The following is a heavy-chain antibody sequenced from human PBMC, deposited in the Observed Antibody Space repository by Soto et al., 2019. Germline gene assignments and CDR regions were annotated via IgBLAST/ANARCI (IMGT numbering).Heavy chain of an antibody. V-gene: IGHV1-2*02. J-gene: IGHJ4*02. D-gene: IGHD6-19*01. Sequence: ASLKVSCKASGYTFTGYFMHWVRQAPGQGCEWMGWINPNSGVTNYARKFQGRVTMTRDTSISTAYMELSRLRSDDTAVYYCAGGVGVADTSTIYYFHCRGQGTFVTVSS. CDR2: INPNSGVT. CDR1: GYTFTGYF. CDR3: AGGVGVADTSTIYYFHC.